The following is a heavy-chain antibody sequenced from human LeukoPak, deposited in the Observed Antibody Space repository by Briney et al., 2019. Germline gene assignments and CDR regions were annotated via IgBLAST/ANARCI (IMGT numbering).Heavy chain of an antibody. Sequence: PSETLSLTCTVSGGSISSYYWSWIRQPPGKGPEWIGFIHYSGSTNYNPSLKSRVTISVDTSKNQFSLKLSSVTAADTAVYYCARDNEYCGGDCYVIWGQGTLVTVSS. CDR1: GGSISSYY. V-gene: IGHV4-59*01. CDR3: ARDNEYCGGDCYVI. J-gene: IGHJ4*02. CDR2: IHYSGST. D-gene: IGHD2-21*02.